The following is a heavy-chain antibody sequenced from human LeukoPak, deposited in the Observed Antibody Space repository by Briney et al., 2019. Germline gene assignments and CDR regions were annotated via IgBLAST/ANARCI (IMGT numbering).Heavy chain of an antibody. CDR2: ISDRSNYI. CDR3: ARGGGLDV. D-gene: IGHD3-16*01. CDR1: GFTFSSYN. Sequence: PGGSLRLSCVASGFTFSSYNMNWVRQAPGKGLEWVSCISDRSNYIYYADSVKGRFIISRDNAKNSLYLQMSNLRAEDTAVYFCARGGGLDVWGQGATVTVSS. V-gene: IGHV3-21*04. J-gene: IGHJ6*02.